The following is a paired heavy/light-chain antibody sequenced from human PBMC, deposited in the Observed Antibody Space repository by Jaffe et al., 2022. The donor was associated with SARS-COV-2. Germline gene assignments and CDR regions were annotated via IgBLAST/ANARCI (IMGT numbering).Heavy chain of an antibody. Sequence: QVQLVESGGGVVQPGRSLRLSCAVSGFTFNNYAMHWVRQAPGKGLDWVAVISYDGSNKYYGDSVKGRFTISRDNSKNTLYLQMNSLRTEDTAVYYCGRGGSSSGGAFDYWGQGTRVTVSS. D-gene: IGHD6-6*01. CDR1: GFTFNNYA. J-gene: IGHJ4*02. V-gene: IGHV3-30-3*01. CDR2: ISYDGSNK. CDR3: GRGGSSSGGAFDY.
Light chain of an antibody. CDR1: NIGSDS. J-gene: IGLJ3*02. CDR3: QVWDSSSHHWV. Sequence: SYVLTQPPSVSVAPGQTARITCGGNNIGSDSVHWYQQMPGQAPVLVVYDDSGRPSGIPERFSGSNSGNTATLTISRVEAGDEADYYCQVWDSSSHHWVFGGGTKLTVL. V-gene: IGLV3-21*02. CDR2: DDS.